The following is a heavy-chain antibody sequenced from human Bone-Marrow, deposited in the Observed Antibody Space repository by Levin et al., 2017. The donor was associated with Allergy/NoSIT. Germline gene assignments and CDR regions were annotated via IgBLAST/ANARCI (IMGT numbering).Heavy chain of an antibody. D-gene: IGHD4-17*01. J-gene: IGHJ3*02. CDR1: GFTFSSYT. CDR3: ARESDGTHDYGSYSGAFDI. Sequence: GGSLRLSCAASGFTFSSYTMHWVRQAPGKGLEWVAVTMYDESNKHYADSVKGRFSISRDNSKNTLYLQMSSLRTEDTAVYYCARESDGTHDYGSYSGAFDIWGQGTMVTVSS. V-gene: IGHV3-30-3*01. CDR2: TMYDESNK.